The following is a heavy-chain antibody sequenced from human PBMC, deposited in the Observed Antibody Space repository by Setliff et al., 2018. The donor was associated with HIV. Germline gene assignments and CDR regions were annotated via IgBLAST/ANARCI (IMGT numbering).Heavy chain of an antibody. Sequence: EASVKVSCKVSGYTLTDFSIHWVRQAPGKGLEWMGGFDPEDGETIYAQKFQGRVTMTEDTSTDTAYMELSSLRSEDTALYYCATFRRGSGRYYYYMDVWGKGTTVTVSS. CDR1: GYTLTDFS. V-gene: IGHV1-24*01. J-gene: IGHJ6*03. CDR2: FDPEDGET. D-gene: IGHD3-10*01. CDR3: ATFRRGSGRYYYYMDV.